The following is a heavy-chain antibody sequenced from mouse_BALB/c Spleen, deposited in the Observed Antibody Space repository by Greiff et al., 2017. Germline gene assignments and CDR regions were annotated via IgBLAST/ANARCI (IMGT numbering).Heavy chain of an antibody. CDR1: GFDFSRYW. D-gene: IGHD1-2*01. J-gene: IGHJ4*01. V-gene: IGHV4-1*02. CDR3: ARRIHYYGYGAMDY. CDR2: INPDSSTI. Sequence: EVKLVESGGGLVQPGGSLKLSCAASGFDFSRYWMSWVRQAPGKGLEWIGEINPDSSTINYTPSLKDKFIISRDNAKNTLYLQMSKVRSEDTALYYCARRIHYYGYGAMDYWGQGTSVTVSS.